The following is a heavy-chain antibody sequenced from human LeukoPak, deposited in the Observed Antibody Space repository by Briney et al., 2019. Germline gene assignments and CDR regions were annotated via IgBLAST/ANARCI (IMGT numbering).Heavy chain of an antibody. Sequence: GGSLRLSCAASGFTFSSYSMNWARQAPGRGLEWVSSISSSSSYIYYADSVKGRFTISRDNAKNSLYLQMNSLRAEDTAVYYCARLMVRGVDYYPDYWGQGTLVTVSS. CDR1: GFTFSSYS. CDR3: ARLMVRGVDYYPDY. V-gene: IGHV3-21*01. CDR2: ISSSSSYI. D-gene: IGHD3-10*01. J-gene: IGHJ4*02.